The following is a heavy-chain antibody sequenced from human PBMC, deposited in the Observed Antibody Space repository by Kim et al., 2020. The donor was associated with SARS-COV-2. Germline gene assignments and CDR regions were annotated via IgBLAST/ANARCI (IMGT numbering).Heavy chain of an antibody. CDR2: ISYDGSNK. V-gene: IGHV3-30*04. J-gene: IGHJ4*02. Sequence: GGSLRLSCAASGFTFSSYAMHWVRQAPGKGLEWVAVISYDGSNKYYADSVKGRFTISRDNSKNTLYLQMNSLRAEDTAVYYCARDQKGYWGQGTLVTVSS. CDR3: ARDQKGY. CDR1: GFTFSSYA.